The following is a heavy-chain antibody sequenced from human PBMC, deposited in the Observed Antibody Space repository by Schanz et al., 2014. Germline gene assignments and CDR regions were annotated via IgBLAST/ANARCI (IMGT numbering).Heavy chain of an antibody. V-gene: IGHV3-23*04. D-gene: IGHD6-13*01. J-gene: IGHJ4*02. CDR1: GLIFSNYV. CDR2: IGTSGGT. Sequence: VQLVESGGGLVQPGGSLKLSCAASGLIFSNYVMSWVRQAPGKGLEWVSTIGTSGGTNYAESVKGRFTISRDNSKNTLYLQMNSLRAEDTAVYYCAKSQGSSFDSWGQGTLVTVSS. CDR3: AKSQGSSFDS.